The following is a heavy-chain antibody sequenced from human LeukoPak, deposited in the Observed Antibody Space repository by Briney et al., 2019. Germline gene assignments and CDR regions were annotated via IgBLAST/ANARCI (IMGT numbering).Heavy chain of an antibody. J-gene: IGHJ4*02. CDR1: GFTFISYA. D-gene: IGHD3-22*01. CDR3: AKDTRTMIVVASDY. V-gene: IGHV3-23*01. CDR2: ISGSGGST. Sequence: GGSLRLSCAASGFTFISYAMSWVRQAPGKGLEWVSAISGSGGSTYYADSVKGRFTISRDNSKNTLYLQMNSLRAEDTAVYYCAKDTRTMIVVASDYWGQGTLVTVSS.